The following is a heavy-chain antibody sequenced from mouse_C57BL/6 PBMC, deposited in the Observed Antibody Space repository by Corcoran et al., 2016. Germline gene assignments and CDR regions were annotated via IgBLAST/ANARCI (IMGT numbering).Heavy chain of an antibody. CDR3: ALSYYSNYVGVYAMDY. CDR2: IFPGSGST. V-gene: IGHV1-75*01. J-gene: IGHJ4*01. D-gene: IGHD2-5*01. CDR1: GYTFTDYY. Sequence: QVQLQQSGPELVKPGASVKISCKASGYTFTDYYINWVKQRPGQGLEWIGWIFPGSGSTYYNEKFKGKATLTVDKSSSTAYMLLSSLTSEDSAVYFCALSYYSNYVGVYAMDYWGQGTSVTVSS.